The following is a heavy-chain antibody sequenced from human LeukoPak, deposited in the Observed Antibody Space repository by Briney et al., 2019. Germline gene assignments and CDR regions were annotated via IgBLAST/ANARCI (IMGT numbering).Heavy chain of an antibody. CDR2: IYYSGST. Sequence: PSETLSLTCTVSGGSISSYYWSWIRQPPGKGLEWIGYIYYSGSTNYNPSLKSRVTISVDTSKNQFSLKLSSVTAADTAVYYCARQKSRQQLARVYYMDVWGKGTTVTVSS. V-gene: IGHV4-59*08. J-gene: IGHJ6*03. CDR3: ARQKSRQQLARVYYMDV. CDR1: GGSISSYY. D-gene: IGHD6-13*01.